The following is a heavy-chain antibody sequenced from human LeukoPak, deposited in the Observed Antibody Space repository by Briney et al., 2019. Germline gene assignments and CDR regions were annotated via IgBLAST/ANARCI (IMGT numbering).Heavy chain of an antibody. CDR1: GGTFSSYA. D-gene: IGHD6-19*01. CDR3: ARVRGSSGWYLDY. CDR2: IIPILGIA. J-gene: IGHJ4*02. Sequence: GASVKVSYKASGGTFSSYAISWVRQAPGQGLEWMGRIIPILGIANYAQKFQGRVTITADKSTSTAYMELSSLRSEDTAVYYCARVRGSSGWYLDYWGQGTLVTVSS. V-gene: IGHV1-69*04.